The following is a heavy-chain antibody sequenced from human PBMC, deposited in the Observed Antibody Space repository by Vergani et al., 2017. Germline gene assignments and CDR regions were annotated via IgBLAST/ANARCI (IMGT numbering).Heavy chain of an antibody. CDR3: TKGSVYYHDSAGHGYDPYTGFDL. Sequence: DVHLAESGGGFFQPGGSLRLSCSASGFSFNSYWMHWVRQVPGKGLLWVSRIKSDGSITAYADSVKGRFTISRDNAQNTLYLQMNSLRFEDTAVYFCTKGSVYYHDSAGHGYDPYTGFDLWGQGTLVTVSS. V-gene: IGHV3-74*03. J-gene: IGHJ3*01. CDR2: IKSDGSIT. D-gene: IGHD5-12*01. CDR1: GFSFNSYW.